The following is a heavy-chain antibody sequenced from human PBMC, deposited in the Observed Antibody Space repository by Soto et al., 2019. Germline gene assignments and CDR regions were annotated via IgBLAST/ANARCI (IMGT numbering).Heavy chain of an antibody. CDR1: GGTFSSYA. J-gene: IGHJ5*02. CDR2: ISAYNGNT. V-gene: IGHV1-18*01. Sequence: ASVKVSCKASGGTFSSYAISWVRQAPGQGLEWMGWISAYNGNTNYAQKLQGRVTMTTDTSTSTAYMELRSLRSDDTAVYYCARGRYDFWSGSTNWFDPWGQGTQVTVSS. D-gene: IGHD3-3*01. CDR3: ARGRYDFWSGSTNWFDP.